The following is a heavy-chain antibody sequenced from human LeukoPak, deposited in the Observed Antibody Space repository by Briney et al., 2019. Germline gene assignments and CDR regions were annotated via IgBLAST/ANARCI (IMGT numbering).Heavy chain of an antibody. CDR2: IYPGDSDT. CDR3: ARLGTSATYFEF. CDR1: GYRFIRNW. V-gene: IGHV5-51*01. D-gene: IGHD2-15*01. J-gene: IGHJ4*02. Sequence: GESLKISCKGSGYRFIRNWIGWVRQMPGKGLEWMAIIYPGDSDTRYSPSFQGQVTISADKSISTAYLQWSSLTASDTAMYYCARLGTSATYFEFWGQGTLVTVSS.